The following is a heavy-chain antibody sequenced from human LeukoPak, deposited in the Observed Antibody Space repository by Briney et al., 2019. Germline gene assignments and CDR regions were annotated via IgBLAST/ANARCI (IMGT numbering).Heavy chain of an antibody. CDR3: ARGIVLLGYCSSTSCPGGVGVLDY. CDR1: GASMSSSTYY. Sequence: PSETLSLTCTVSGASMSSSTYYWGWIRQPPGKGLEWIGSIYYSGNTYYNPSLRSRVTISVDTSKNQFSLKLSSVTAADTAVYYCARGIVLLGYCSSTSCPGGVGVLDYWGQGTLVTVSS. CDR2: IYYSGNT. V-gene: IGHV4-39*01. D-gene: IGHD2-2*01. J-gene: IGHJ4*02.